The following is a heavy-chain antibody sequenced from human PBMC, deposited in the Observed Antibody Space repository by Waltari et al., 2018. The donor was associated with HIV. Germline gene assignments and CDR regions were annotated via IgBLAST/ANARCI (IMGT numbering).Heavy chain of an antibody. Sequence: EVQLVESGGGLVQPGGSLRLSCAASGFTFSSYWMHWVRHAPGKGLVWVSRINSDGSSTSYADSVKGRFTISRDNAKNTLYLQMNSLRAEDTAVYYCARCGGSSWYCAFDIWGQGTMVTVSS. CDR1: GFTFSSYW. CDR3: ARCGGSSWYCAFDI. V-gene: IGHV3-74*01. CDR2: INSDGSST. D-gene: IGHD6-13*01. J-gene: IGHJ3*02.